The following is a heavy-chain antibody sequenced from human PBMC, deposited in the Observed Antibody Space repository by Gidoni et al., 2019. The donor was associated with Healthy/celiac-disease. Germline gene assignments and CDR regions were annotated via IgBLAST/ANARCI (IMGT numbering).Heavy chain of an antibody. CDR3: AREPSGSYYFDY. CDR1: GSPFSGYA. CDR2: ISYDGSNK. Sequence: QVPLVEPGGGVVQPGRSLRLSCAASGSPFSGYAMHWVRQAPGKWLEWVAHISYDGSNKYYADSVKGRFTISRDNSKNTLYVQMNSLRAEDTAVYYCAREPSGSYYFDYWGQGTLVTVSS. V-gene: IGHV3-30-3*01. D-gene: IGHD1-26*01. J-gene: IGHJ4*02.